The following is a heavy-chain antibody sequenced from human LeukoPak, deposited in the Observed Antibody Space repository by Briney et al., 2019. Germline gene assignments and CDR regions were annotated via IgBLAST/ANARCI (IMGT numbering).Heavy chain of an antibody. J-gene: IGHJ4*02. Sequence: GGSLRLSCAASGFTFGSYWMHWVRQAPGKGLVWVSRINSDGSRTNQADSVKGRFTISRDNAKNTLYLQMSSLRAEDTAVYYCARGHIVVLTAPDYWGQGTLVTVSS. CDR3: ARGHIVVLTAPDY. V-gene: IGHV3-74*01. D-gene: IGHD2-21*02. CDR1: GFTFGSYW. CDR2: INSDGSRT.